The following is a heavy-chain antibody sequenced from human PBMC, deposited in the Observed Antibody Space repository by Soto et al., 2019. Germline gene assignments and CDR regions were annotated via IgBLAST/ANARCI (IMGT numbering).Heavy chain of an antibody. J-gene: IGHJ6*02. V-gene: IGHV5-10-1*01. CDR3: AKQPHRIAASCMDV. CDR2: IDPRDSHT. D-gene: IGHD6-13*01. CDR1: GYSFSNQW. Sequence: PGESLKISCTGFGYSFSNQWISWVRQMPGKRLEGMVVIDPRDSHTNYSPSFQGHVTMSTDKSNGTAYLQMNSLRADDTDLYYCAKQPHRIAASCMDVWGQGATVTVSS.